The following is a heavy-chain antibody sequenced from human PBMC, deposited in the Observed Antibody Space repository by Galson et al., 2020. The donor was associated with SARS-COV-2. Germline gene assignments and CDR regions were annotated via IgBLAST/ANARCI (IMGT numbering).Heavy chain of an antibody. J-gene: IGHJ6*02. CDR2: IYSGGST. CDR1: GFTVSSNY. Sequence: GESLKISCAASGFTVSSNYMSWVRQAPGKGLEWVSVIYSGGSTYYADSVKGRFTISRHNSKNTLYLQMNSLRAEDTAVYYCARVVTAPAYYGMDVWGQGTTVTVSS. D-gene: IGHD2-21*02. V-gene: IGHV3-53*04. CDR3: ARVVTAPAYYGMDV.